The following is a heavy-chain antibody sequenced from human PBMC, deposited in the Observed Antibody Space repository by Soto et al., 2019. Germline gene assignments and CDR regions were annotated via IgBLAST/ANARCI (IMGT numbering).Heavy chain of an antibody. Sequence: GGSLRLSCAASGFTFSSYAMHWVRQAPGKGLEWVAVISYDGSNKYYADSVKGRFTISRDNSKNTLYLQMNSLRAEDTAVYYCARVKDSPMNIAVAGLVYWGQGTLVTVSS. D-gene: IGHD6-19*01. CDR1: GFTFSSYA. V-gene: IGHV3-30-3*01. CDR3: ARVKDSPMNIAVAGLVY. CDR2: ISYDGSNK. J-gene: IGHJ4*02.